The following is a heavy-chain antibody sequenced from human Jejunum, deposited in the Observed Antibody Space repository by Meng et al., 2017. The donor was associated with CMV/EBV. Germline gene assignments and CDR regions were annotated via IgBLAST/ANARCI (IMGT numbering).Heavy chain of an antibody. CDR3: AVGYDSRKVAY. D-gene: IGHD3-3*01. CDR2: ICTGDTT. V-gene: IGHV3-53*01. J-gene: IGHJ4*02. CDR1: GLTARISH. Sequence: SGLTARISHMNWVRQGAGKGLGWVSVICTGDTTHYTDFVKGRFTISRDDSKNILYLQMNSLRAEDTALYYCAVGYDSRKVAYWGQGTLVTVSS.